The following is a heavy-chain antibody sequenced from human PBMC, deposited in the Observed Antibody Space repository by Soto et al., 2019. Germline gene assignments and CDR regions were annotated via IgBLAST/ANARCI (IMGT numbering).Heavy chain of an antibody. D-gene: IGHD3-22*01. Sequence: ASLKLSWKTVGYTFSGYYMRWVRQATGQGLEWMGWINPKSGGTNSGKKFQGRVTMTRDTSISTVYMELTGLTSDDTAVYYCATRGGHDTGGYYCLDIWGEGTLVTVYS. V-gene: IGHV1-2*02. CDR1: GYTFSGYY. CDR2: INPKSGGT. J-gene: IGHJ4*02. CDR3: ATRGGHDTGGYYCLDI.